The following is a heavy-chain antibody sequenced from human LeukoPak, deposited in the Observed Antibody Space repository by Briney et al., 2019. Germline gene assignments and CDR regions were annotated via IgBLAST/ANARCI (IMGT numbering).Heavy chain of an antibody. D-gene: IGHD5-18*01. V-gene: IGHV3-7*01. J-gene: IGHJ4*02. CDR3: ARDRWGYSYGGD. Sequence: GGSLRLSCAASGFTFSNSWMSWVRQAPGKGLEWVANIKQDGSEKYYVDSVKGRFTISRDNAKNSLYLQMNSLRADDTAVYYCARDRWGYSYGGDWGQGTLVTVSS. CDR1: GFTFSNSW. CDR2: IKQDGSEK.